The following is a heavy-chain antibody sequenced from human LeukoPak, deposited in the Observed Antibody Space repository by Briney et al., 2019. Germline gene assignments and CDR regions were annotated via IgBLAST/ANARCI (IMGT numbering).Heavy chain of an antibody. V-gene: IGHV4-59*08. CDR1: GGSINNYY. Sequence: SETLSLTCTVSGGSINNYYWSWIRQPPGKGLEWIGYISHSGSTNYSPSLKSRVTISLDTSKNQFSLKLSSVTAADTAVYYCAGHHPRNTVDFWGQGTLVTVSS. D-gene: IGHD2/OR15-2a*01. CDR2: ISHSGST. CDR3: AGHHPRNTVDF. J-gene: IGHJ4*02.